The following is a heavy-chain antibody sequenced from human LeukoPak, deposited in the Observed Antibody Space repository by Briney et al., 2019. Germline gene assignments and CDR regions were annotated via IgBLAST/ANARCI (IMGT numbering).Heavy chain of an antibody. V-gene: IGHV4-39*07. CDR3: ARDTAAAGHEGVDY. CDR1: GGSISSSSYY. Sequence: SETLSLTCTVSGGSISSSSYYWGWIRQPPGKGLEWIGSIYYSGSTYYNPSLKSRVTISVDTSKNQFSLKLSSVTAADTAVYYCARDTAAAGHEGVDYWGQGTLVTVSS. D-gene: IGHD6-13*01. CDR2: IYYSGST. J-gene: IGHJ4*02.